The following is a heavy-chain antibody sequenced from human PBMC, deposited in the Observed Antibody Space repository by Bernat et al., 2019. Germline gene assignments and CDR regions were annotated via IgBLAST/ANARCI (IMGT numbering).Heavy chain of an antibody. V-gene: IGHV1-2*04. CDR3: AREGYYGSGSSGLLFDY. J-gene: IGHJ4*02. D-gene: IGHD3-10*01. CDR1: GYTFTGYY. CDR2: INPNSGGT. Sequence: QVQLVQSGAEVKKPGASVKVSCKASGYTFTGYYMHWVRQAPGQGLEWMGWINPNSGGTNYAQKFQGWVTMTRDTSICTAYMELSRLRSDDTAVYYCAREGYYGSGSSGLLFDYWGQGTLVTVSS.